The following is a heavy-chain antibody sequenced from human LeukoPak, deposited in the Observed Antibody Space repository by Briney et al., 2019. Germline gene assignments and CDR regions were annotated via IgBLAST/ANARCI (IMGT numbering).Heavy chain of an antibody. J-gene: IGHJ5*02. Sequence: PSETLSLTCTVSGGSISSGGYYWSWIRQHPGKGLEWIGYIYYSGSTYYNPSLKSRVTISVDTSKNQFSLKLSSVTAADTAVYYCARDYRHCSSTSCPSNWFDPWGQGTLVTVSS. CDR2: IYYSGST. V-gene: IGHV4-31*03. CDR1: GGSISSGGYY. CDR3: ARDYRHCSSTSCPSNWFDP. D-gene: IGHD2-2*01.